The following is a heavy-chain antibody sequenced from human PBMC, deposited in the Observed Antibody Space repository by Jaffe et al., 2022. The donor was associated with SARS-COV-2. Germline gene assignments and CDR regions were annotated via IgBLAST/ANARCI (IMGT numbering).Heavy chain of an antibody. V-gene: IGHV4-61*02. Sequence: QVQLQESGPGLVKPSQTLSLTCTVSGGSISSDNSYWSWIRQPAGKGLEWIGRIYTSGSTNYNPSLKSRVTISLDTSKNQLSLKLSSVTAADTAVYYCARASGSGLYSLDYWGQGTLVTVSS. CDR1: GGSISSDNSY. CDR3: ARASGSGLYSLDY. J-gene: IGHJ4*02. CDR2: IYTSGST. D-gene: IGHD3-10*01.